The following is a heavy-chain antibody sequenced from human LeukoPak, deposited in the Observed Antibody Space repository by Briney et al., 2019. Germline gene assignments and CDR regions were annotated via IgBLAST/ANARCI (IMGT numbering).Heavy chain of an antibody. J-gene: IGHJ4*02. V-gene: IGHV6-1*01. CDR2: TYYRSKWCN. Sequence: SQTLSLTCAISGDSVSSNSAAWNWIRQSPSRGLEWLGRTYYRSKWCNDYAVSLKSRLTITPDTSKNQFSLQLNSVTPEDTAVYYCAREEREVPFHLDYWGQGTLVTVSS. CDR3: AREEREVPFHLDY. CDR1: GDSVSSNSAA. D-gene: IGHD2-2*01.